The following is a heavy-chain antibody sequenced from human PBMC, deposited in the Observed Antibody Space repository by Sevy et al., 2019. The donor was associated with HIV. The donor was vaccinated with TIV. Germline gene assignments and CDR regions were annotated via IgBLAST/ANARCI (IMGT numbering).Heavy chain of an antibody. Sequence: SETLSLTCTVSGGSMISGSYYWTWIRQPAGKGLEWLGRIYNSGSTNYNPSLKSRLTMSVDTSKNQFSVKLSSVTATDTALYYCARGYYDSWTGPIDYYYRLGVWGQGTTVTVSS. V-gene: IGHV4-61*02. J-gene: IGHJ6*02. CDR2: IYNSGST. CDR3: ARGYYDSWTGPIDYYYRLGV. D-gene: IGHD3-3*01. CDR1: GGSMISGSYY.